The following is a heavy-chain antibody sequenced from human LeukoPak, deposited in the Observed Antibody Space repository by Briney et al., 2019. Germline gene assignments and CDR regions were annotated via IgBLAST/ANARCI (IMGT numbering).Heavy chain of an antibody. CDR2: ISSSSSYI. CDR1: GFTFSSYS. Sequence: GGSLRLSCAASGFTFSSYSMNWVRQAPGKGLEWVSSISSSSSYIYYADSVKGRFTISRDNAKNSLYLQMNSLRAEDTAVYYCARAVGYCSGGSCGPLDYWGQGTLVTVSS. V-gene: IGHV3-21*01. J-gene: IGHJ4*02. D-gene: IGHD2-15*01. CDR3: ARAVGYCSGGSCGPLDY.